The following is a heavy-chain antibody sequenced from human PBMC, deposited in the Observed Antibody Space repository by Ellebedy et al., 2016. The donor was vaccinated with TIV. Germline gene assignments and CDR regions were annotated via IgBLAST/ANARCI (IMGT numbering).Heavy chain of an antibody. CDR2: IYHNGNT. Sequence: MPGGSLRLSCTVSSGSISSYYWTWIRQPPGKGLEWVGYIYHNGNTNYNPSLKSRVTISVNTSKNQFSLTLSSVTAADTAVYYCARQYNYGTSGYYVDYWGQGTLLTVSS. D-gene: IGHD3-22*01. J-gene: IGHJ4*02. CDR3: ARQYNYGTSGYYVDY. CDR1: SGSISSYY. V-gene: IGHV4-59*08.